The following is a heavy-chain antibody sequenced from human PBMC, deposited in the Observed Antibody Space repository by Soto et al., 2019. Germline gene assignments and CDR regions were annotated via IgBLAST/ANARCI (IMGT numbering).Heavy chain of an antibody. CDR1: GFTFSSYA. CDR3: VKMNGNPHFDY. V-gene: IGHV3-64D*06. Sequence: VGSLRLSCSASGFTFSSYAMHWVRQAPGKGLEYVSAISSNGGSAYYADSVKGRFTISRDNSKNTLYLQMSSLRAEDTAVYYCVKMNGNPHFDYWGQGTLVTVST. CDR2: ISSNGGSA. J-gene: IGHJ4*02. D-gene: IGHD1-1*01.